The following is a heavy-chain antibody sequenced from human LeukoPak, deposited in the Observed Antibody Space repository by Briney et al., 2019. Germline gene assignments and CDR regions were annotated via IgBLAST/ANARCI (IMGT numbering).Heavy chain of an antibody. CDR3: ARSAPPGDYYYGMDV. D-gene: IGHD3-3*01. Sequence: KPSETLSLTCTVSGGSISRYYWSWIRQPPGKGLEWIGYIYYSGSTNYNPSLKSRVTISVDTSKSQFSLKLSSVTAADTAVYFCARSAPPGDYYYGMDVWGQGTTVTASS. CDR2: IYYSGST. CDR1: GGSISRYY. V-gene: IGHV4-59*08. J-gene: IGHJ6*02.